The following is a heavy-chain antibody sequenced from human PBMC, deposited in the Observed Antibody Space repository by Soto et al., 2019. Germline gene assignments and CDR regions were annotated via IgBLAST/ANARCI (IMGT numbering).Heavy chain of an antibody. V-gene: IGHV4-31*03. J-gene: IGHJ5*02. CDR2: IYYSGST. CDR1: GGSISSGGYY. CDR3: ARAREVVVAATPGWFDP. D-gene: IGHD2-15*01. Sequence: QVQLQESGPGLVKPSQTLSLTCTVSGGSISSGGYYWSWIRQHPGKGLEWIGYIYYSGSTYYTPSLRSRVTRSVDTSKNQFSLKLSSVTAADTAVYYCARAREVVVAATPGWFDPWGQGTLVTVSS.